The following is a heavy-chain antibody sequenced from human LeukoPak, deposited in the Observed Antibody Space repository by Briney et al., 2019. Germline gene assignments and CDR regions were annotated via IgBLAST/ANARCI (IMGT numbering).Heavy chain of an antibody. D-gene: IGHD6-19*01. Sequence: PGGSLRLSCAASGFTFSSYSMNWVRQAPGKGLEWVSYISSSSSTIYYADSVKGRFTISRDNAKNSLYLQMNSLRAEDTAVYYCARAIQQWLVDYWGQGTLVTVSS. J-gene: IGHJ4*02. CDR3: ARAIQQWLVDY. CDR1: GFTFSSYS. V-gene: IGHV3-48*04. CDR2: ISSSSSTI.